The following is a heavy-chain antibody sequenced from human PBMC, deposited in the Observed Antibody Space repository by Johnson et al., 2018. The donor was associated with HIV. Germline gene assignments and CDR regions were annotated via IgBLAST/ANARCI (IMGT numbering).Heavy chain of an antibody. CDR1: GFTFDDFG. CDR3: ARDPDYYDSNGSHQGDAFDI. J-gene: IGHJ3*02. D-gene: IGHD3-22*01. V-gene: IGHV3-20*04. CDR2: ISWNSGSI. Sequence: VQLVETGGGLIQPGGSLRLSCAASGFTFDDFGMSWVRQAPGKGLEWVSGISWNSGSIGYADAVKGRFTISRDNAKNSLYLQMNSLRAEDTALYYCARDPDYYDSNGSHQGDAFDIWGQGTMVTVSS.